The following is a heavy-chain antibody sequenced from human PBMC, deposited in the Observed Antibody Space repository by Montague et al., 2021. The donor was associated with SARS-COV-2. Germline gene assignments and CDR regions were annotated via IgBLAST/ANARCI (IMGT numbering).Heavy chain of an antibody. CDR3: ARGRQHINMVVVGVTGGEYYVEG. Sequence: SETLSLTCAVYDGSFSDYSWTWIRQPPGKGLEWIGEINHRGSTNYNPSLKSRVTISVDTSKNQFSLKMTSVTAADTAVYYCARGRQHINMVVVGVTGGEYYVEGWGQGTLVAVSS. D-gene: IGHD3-22*01. CDR1: DGSFSDYS. CDR2: INHRGST. J-gene: IGHJ4*02. V-gene: IGHV4-34*01.